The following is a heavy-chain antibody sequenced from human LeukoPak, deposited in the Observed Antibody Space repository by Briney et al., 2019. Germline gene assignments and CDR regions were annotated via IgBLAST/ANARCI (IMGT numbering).Heavy chain of an antibody. J-gene: IGHJ4*02. V-gene: IGHV1-24*01. Sequence: ASVKVSCKVSGYTLTELSMHWVRQAPGKGLEWMGGFDPEDGETIYAQKFQGRVTMTEDTSTDTAYMELSSLRSEDTAVYYRATARDSGSYRNYFDYWGQGTLVTVSS. CDR2: FDPEDGET. CDR1: GYTLTELS. D-gene: IGHD1-26*01. CDR3: ATARDSGSYRNYFDY.